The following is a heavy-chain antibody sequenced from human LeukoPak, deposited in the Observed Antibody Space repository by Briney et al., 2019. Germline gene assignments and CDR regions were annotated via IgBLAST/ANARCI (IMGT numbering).Heavy chain of an antibody. J-gene: IGHJ3*02. CDR2: ISSDSSTI. CDR1: GFTFSSYN. D-gene: IGHD1-26*01. V-gene: IGHV3-48*04. Sequence: GGSLRLSCAASGFTFSSYNINWVRKAPGKGLEWVSYISSDSSTIHYSDSVKGRFTISRDNAKKSLYLQMNRLRADDTAVYYCARDYVGSLDTFDIWGQGTMVTVSS. CDR3: ARDYVGSLDTFDI.